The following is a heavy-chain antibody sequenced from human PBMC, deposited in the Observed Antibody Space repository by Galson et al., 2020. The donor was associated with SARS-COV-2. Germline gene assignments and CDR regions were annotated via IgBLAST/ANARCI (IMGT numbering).Heavy chain of an antibody. D-gene: IGHD2-15*01. Sequence: ASVKVSCKASGYTFTTFYITWVRQAPGQGLEGMGKISPYNSNTNYTQKLQGRVTMTTDTSTSTAYMELRSLTSDDTAVYYFARSLSLGDCSGGSCFFYWGQGTLVTVSS. CDR1: GYTFTTFY. CDR2: ISPYNSNT. CDR3: ARSLSLGDCSGGSCFFY. V-gene: IGHV1-18*04. J-gene: IGHJ4*02.